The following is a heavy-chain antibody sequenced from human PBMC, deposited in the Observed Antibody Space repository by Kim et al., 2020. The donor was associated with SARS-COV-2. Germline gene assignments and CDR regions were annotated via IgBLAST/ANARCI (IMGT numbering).Heavy chain of an antibody. J-gene: IGHJ5*02. Sequence: ASVKVSCKASGYTFTSYGISWVRQAPGQGLEWMGWISAYNGNTNYAQKLQGRVTMTTDTSTSTAYMELRSLRSDDTAVYYCARDVITFGGVIVIPDDPNWFDPWGQGTLVTVSS. CDR3: ARDVITFGGVIVIPDDPNWFDP. V-gene: IGHV1-18*01. CDR2: ISAYNGNT. D-gene: IGHD3-16*02. CDR1: GYTFTSYG.